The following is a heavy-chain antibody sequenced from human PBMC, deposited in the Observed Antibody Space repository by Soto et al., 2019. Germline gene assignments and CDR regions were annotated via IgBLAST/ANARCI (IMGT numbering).Heavy chain of an antibody. CDR3: ARRRYCSSTSCYMLNDYYYGMDV. D-gene: IGHD2-2*02. CDR2: IIPIFGTA. J-gene: IGHJ6*02. Sequence: QVQLVQSGAEVKKPGSSVKVSCKASGGTFSSYAISWVRQAPGQGLEWMGGIIPIFGTANYAQKFQGRVTITADESTSTAYMELSSLRSADTAVYYCARRRYCSSTSCYMLNDYYYGMDVWGQGTTVTVSS. CDR1: GGTFSSYA. V-gene: IGHV1-69*01.